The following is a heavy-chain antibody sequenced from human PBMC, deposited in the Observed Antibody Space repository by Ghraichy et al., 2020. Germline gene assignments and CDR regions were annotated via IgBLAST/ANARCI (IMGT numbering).Heavy chain of an antibody. Sequence: SEPLSLTCTVSGGSISSYYWSWIRQPPGKGLEWIGYIYYSGSTNYNPSLKSRVTISVDTSKNQFSLKLSSVTAADTAVYYCARASWVSSGYYYYYYMDVWGKGTTVTVSS. D-gene: IGHD3-22*01. V-gene: IGHV4-59*01. J-gene: IGHJ6*03. CDR1: GGSISSYY. CDR3: ARASWVSSGYYYYYYMDV. CDR2: IYYSGST.